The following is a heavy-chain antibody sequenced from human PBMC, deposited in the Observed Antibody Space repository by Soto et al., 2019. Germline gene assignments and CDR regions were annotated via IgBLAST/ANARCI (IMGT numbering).Heavy chain of an antibody. V-gene: IGHV3-21*04. J-gene: IGHJ4*02. Sequence: RLSCTAADVTCVIYGRHWIRQKPGEGLEWVSSISSSSSYIYYADSVKGRFTISRDNSKNTLYLQVSSLRAEDTAVYYCANRNDYGSGSYFPFDHWGQGTLVTVSS. D-gene: IGHD3-10*01. CDR3: ANRNDYGSGSYFPFDH. CDR1: DVTCVIYG. CDR2: ISSSSSYI.